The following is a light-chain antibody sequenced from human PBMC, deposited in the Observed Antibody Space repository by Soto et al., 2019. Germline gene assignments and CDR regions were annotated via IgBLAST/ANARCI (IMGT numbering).Light chain of an antibody. V-gene: IGKV1-5*01. CDR3: QQYSSYPLT. CDR1: QSISSY. J-gene: IGKJ4*01. CDR2: DAS. Sequence: DIPVTQSPSTLSASVGDRVTIACRASQSISSYLAWYQRTPGKAPKLLIYDASNLETGVPSRFSGSGSGTEFTLTISSLQPDDFATYYCQQYSSYPLTFGGGTKVDIK.